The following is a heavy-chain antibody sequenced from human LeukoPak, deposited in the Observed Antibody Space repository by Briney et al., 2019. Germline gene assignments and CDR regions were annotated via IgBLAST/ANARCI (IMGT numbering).Heavy chain of an antibody. Sequence: EASVNVSCKGSGYTLTELAIHWVRQAHAKGHEWMGVFDPADGKTNYAQKFQGRVTMTQDTSTDTAYMELSSLRSEDTAVYYSATDLFRIDYGSGDTSLDYWGQGTLVTVSS. J-gene: IGHJ4*02. V-gene: IGHV1-24*01. CDR1: GYTLTELA. CDR2: FDPADGKT. D-gene: IGHD3-10*01. CDR3: ATDLFRIDYGSGDTSLDY.